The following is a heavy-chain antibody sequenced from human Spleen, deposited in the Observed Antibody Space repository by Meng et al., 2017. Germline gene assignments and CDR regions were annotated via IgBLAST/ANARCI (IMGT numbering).Heavy chain of an antibody. V-gene: IGHV7-4-1*02. J-gene: IGHJ4*02. CDR2: INTITGDP. CDR3: ARGSLEADEDPG. CDR1: HYTFTGYG. D-gene: IGHD6-13*01. Sequence: QVQVMQSGAEVKRPGASVKVSCKDPHYTFTGYGVGWFRQAPGQGLEWMGWINTITGDPTYAQGFTGRFVFSLDTSVSTAYLQISSLKTDDTAVYYCARGSLEADEDPGWGQGTLVTVSS.